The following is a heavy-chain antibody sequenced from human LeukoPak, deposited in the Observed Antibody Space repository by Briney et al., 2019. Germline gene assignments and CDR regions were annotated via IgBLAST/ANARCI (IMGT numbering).Heavy chain of an antibody. CDR1: GFSFSDYA. Sequence: GESQRLSCTGSGFSFSDYAMNWVRQAPGKGLEWVSYISTSGSTIYYADSVKGRFTISRDNAKNSLYLQMNSLRADDTAVYYCAHLGGMVIQNWGQGTLVTVSS. V-gene: IGHV3-11*04. J-gene: IGHJ1*01. CDR2: ISTSGSTI. D-gene: IGHD3-16*01. CDR3: AHLGGMVIQN.